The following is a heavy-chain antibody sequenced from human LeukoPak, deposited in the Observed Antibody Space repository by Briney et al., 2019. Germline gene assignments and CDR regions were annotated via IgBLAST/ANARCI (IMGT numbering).Heavy chain of an antibody. V-gene: IGHV4-34*01. Sequence: PSETLSLTCAVYGGSLSGYYWSWIRQPPGKGLEWIGEINHSGSTNYNPSLKSRVTISVDTSKNQFSLKLSSVTAADTAVYYCARQGLRRNWFDPWGQGTLVTVSS. D-gene: IGHD4-17*01. CDR1: GGSLSGYY. J-gene: IGHJ5*02. CDR3: ARQGLRRNWFDP. CDR2: INHSGST.